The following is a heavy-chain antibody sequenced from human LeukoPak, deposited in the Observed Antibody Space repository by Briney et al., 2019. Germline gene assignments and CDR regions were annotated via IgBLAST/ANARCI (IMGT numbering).Heavy chain of an antibody. D-gene: IGHD2-21*01. J-gene: IGHJ4*02. CDR1: CASFNYYY. CDR3: ARDHCDDAACYPFDR. CDR2: VYLGGST. V-gene: IGHV4-4*07. Sequence: SETLSLTCNVYCASFNYYYWSWIRQPAGKGLEWIGRVYLGGSTNYNPSLKSRVMMSLDKANNQFSLRLSSVTAADTATYYCARDHCDDAACYPFDRWGQGTLVTVSS.